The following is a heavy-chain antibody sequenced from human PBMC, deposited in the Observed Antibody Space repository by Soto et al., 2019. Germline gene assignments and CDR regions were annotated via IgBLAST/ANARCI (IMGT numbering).Heavy chain of an antibody. CDR3: AKKPPSSIQGWAFGMDV. J-gene: IGHJ6*02. V-gene: IGHV3-53*02. D-gene: IGHD1-26*01. CDR1: GFSVTTNY. Sequence: EVQLVETGGGLIQPGGSLRLSCLAPGFSVTTNYIIWVRQPPGKGLEWVSTTFTGGSTHYADSVKGRFSISRDNSKNTVYLQMNNLRVEHTAVYYCAKKPPSSIQGWAFGMDVWGQGTTVSVSS. CDR2: TFTGGST.